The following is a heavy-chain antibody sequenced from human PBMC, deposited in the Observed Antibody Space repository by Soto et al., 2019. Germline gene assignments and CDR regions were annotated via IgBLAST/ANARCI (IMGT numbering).Heavy chain of an antibody. J-gene: IGHJ6*02. V-gene: IGHV3-30*18. CDR3: AKENYYGSGSYLSIPNYYYYYGMDV. CDR1: GFTFSSYG. D-gene: IGHD3-10*01. CDR2: ISYDGSNK. Sequence: GGSLRLSCAASGFTFSSYGMHWVRQAPGKGLEWVAVISYDGSNKYYADSVKGRFTISRDNSKNTLYLQMNSLRAEDTAVYYCAKENYYGSGSYLSIPNYYYYYGMDVWGQGTTVTVSS.